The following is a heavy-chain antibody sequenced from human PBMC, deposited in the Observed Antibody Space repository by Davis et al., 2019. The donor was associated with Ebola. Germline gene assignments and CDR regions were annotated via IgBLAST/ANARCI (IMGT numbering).Heavy chain of an antibody. Sequence: MPSETLSLTCTVPGGSISSSYWSWIRQPPGKGLEWIGYIYYSESTNYNPSLKSRVTISVDTSKNQFSLKLSSVTAADTAGYYCARDSRWLVPGTYYYYGMDVWGQGTTVTVSS. V-gene: IGHV4-59*01. CDR3: ARDSRWLVPGTYYYYGMDV. J-gene: IGHJ6*02. D-gene: IGHD6-19*01. CDR2: IYYSEST. CDR1: GGSISSSY.